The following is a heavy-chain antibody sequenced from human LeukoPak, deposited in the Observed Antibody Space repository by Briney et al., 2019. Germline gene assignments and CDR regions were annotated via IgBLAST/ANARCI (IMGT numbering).Heavy chain of an antibody. J-gene: IGHJ4*02. Sequence: ASVKVSCKASGYTFTSYDIHWVRQATGQGLEWMGWMNPNSGNTGYAQKFQGRVTTTRNTSISTAYMELSSLRSEDTAVYYCARSQAGAGYVWGSYRPFDYWGQGTLVTVSS. D-gene: IGHD3-16*02. CDR1: GYTFTSYD. V-gene: IGHV1-8*01. CDR3: ARSQAGAGYVWGSYRPFDY. CDR2: MNPNSGNT.